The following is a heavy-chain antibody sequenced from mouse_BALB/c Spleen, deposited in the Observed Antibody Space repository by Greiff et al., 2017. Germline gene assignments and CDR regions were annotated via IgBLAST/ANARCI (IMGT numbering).Heavy chain of an antibody. D-gene: IGHD1-2*01. Sequence: VQLQESAAELARPGASVKMSCKASGYTFTSYTMHWVKQRPGQGLEWIGYINPSSGYTEYNQKFKDKTTLTADKSSSTAYMQLSSLTSEDSAVYYCARDSLLRLRYYAMDYWGQGTSVTVSS. CDR1: GYTFTSYT. V-gene: IGHV1-4*02. CDR3: ARDSLLRLRYYAMDY. CDR2: INPSSGYT. J-gene: IGHJ4*01.